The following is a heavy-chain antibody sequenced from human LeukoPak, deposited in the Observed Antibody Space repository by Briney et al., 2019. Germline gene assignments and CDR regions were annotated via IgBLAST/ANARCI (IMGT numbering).Heavy chain of an antibody. CDR2: INPNSGGT. D-gene: IGHD3-10*01. CDR1: GYTFTGYY. Sequence: ASVKVSCKASGYTFTGYYMHWVRQAPGQGLEWMGWINPNSGGTNYAQKFQGRVTMTRDTSISTAYMELSRLRSDDTAVYYCARVGTANKSLWFGELSWFDPWGQGTLVTVSP. J-gene: IGHJ5*02. CDR3: ARVGTANKSLWFGELSWFDP. V-gene: IGHV1-2*02.